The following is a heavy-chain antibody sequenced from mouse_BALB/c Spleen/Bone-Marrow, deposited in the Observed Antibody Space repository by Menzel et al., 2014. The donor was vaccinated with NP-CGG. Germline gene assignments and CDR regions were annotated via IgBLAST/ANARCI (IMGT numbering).Heavy chain of an antibody. CDR1: GYTFTSYW. CDR3: ARYNAYDWYFDV. V-gene: IGHV1S81*02. D-gene: IGHD2-2*01. CDR2: INPSNGRS. J-gene: IGHJ1*01. Sequence: QVQLQHSGAELVKPGASVKLSCKASGYTFTSYWMHWVKQRPGQGLEWIGEINPSNGRSNYSEKFRSKATLTVDKSSSTTYMQLSSLTSEDSAVYSCARYNAYDWYFDVWGAETTVTVYS.